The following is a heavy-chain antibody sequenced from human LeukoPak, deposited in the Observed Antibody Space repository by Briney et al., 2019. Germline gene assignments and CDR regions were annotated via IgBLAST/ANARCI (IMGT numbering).Heavy chain of an antibody. Sequence: PGGSLRLSCAASGFTFSSYSMNWVRQAPGKGLEWVAVISYDGSNKYYADSVKGRFTISRDNSKNTLYLQMNSLRAEDTAVYYCAKGYCSGGSCYSHYWGQGTLVTVSS. V-gene: IGHV3-30*18. D-gene: IGHD2-15*01. CDR3: AKGYCSGGSCYSHY. J-gene: IGHJ4*02. CDR1: GFTFSSYS. CDR2: ISYDGSNK.